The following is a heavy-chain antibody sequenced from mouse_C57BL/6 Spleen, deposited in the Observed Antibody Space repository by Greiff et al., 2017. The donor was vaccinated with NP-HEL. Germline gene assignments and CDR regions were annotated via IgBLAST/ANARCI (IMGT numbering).Heavy chain of an antibody. Sequence: QVQLQQSGAELARPGASVKMSCKASGYTFTSYTMHWVKQRPGQGLEWIGYINPSSGYTKYNQKFKDKATLTADKSSSTAYMQLSSLTSEDSAVYYCARPRGDYYAMDYWGQGTSVTVSS. CDR1: GYTFTSYT. CDR2: INPSSGYT. J-gene: IGHJ4*01. V-gene: IGHV1-4*01. CDR3: ARPRGDYYAMDY.